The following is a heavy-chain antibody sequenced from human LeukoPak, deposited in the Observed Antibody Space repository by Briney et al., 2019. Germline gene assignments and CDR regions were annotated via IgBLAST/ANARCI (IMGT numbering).Heavy chain of an antibody. CDR3: AREGVGVTMAH. D-gene: IGHD1-26*01. Sequence: GGSLRLSCAASGFTFSDYGMHWVRQAPGKGLEWVAVIWYDGSNKYYADSVKGRFTISRDNSKNTLYLQMNSLRAEDTAVYYCAREGVGVTMAHWGQGTLVTVSS. V-gene: IGHV3-33*01. CDR1: GFTFSDYG. J-gene: IGHJ4*02. CDR2: IWYDGSNK.